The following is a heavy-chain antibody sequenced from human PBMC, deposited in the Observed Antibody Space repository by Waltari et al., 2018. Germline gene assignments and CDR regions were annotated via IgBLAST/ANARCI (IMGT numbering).Heavy chain of an antibody. CDR1: GYSISSGYS. CDR2: IYHSGST. J-gene: IGHJ4*02. D-gene: IGHD6-13*01. Sequence: QVQLQESGPGLVKPSETLSLPCAVSGYSISSGYSWGWTRQPPGKGLEWIGSIYHSGSTYYNPSLKSRVTISVDTSKNQFSLKLSSVTAADTAVYYCARQTAAAGPFDYWGQGTLVTVSS. CDR3: ARQTAAAGPFDY. V-gene: IGHV4-38-2*01.